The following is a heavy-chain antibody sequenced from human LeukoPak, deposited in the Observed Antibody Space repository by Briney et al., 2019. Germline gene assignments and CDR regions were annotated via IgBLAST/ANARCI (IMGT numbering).Heavy chain of an antibody. CDR2: ISWNSGSI. D-gene: IGHD3-22*01. CDR1: GFTFDDYA. Sequence: GGSLRLSCAASGFTFDDYAMHWVRQAPGKGLEWVSGISWNSGSIGYADSVKGRFTISRENAKNSLYLQMNSLRAEDTALYYCAKAYGSSGYTYYFENWGQGALVTVSS. V-gene: IGHV3-9*01. J-gene: IGHJ4*02. CDR3: AKAYGSSGYTYYFEN.